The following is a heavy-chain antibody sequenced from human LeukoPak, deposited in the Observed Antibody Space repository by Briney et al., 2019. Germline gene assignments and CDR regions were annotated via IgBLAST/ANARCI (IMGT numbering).Heavy chain of an antibody. V-gene: IGHV4-39*07. Sequence: SETLSLTCTVSGGSISSSSYYWGWIRQPPGKGLEWIGSIYYSGSTYYNPSLKSRVTISVDTSKNQFSLKLSSVTAADTAVYYCARGYAPDILTGETPYGMDVWGQGTTVAVSS. J-gene: IGHJ6*02. CDR2: IYYSGST. D-gene: IGHD3-9*01. CDR1: GGSISSSSYY. CDR3: ARGYAPDILTGETPYGMDV.